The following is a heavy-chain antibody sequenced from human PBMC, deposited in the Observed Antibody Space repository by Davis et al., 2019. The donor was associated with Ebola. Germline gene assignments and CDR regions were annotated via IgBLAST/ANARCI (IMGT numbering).Heavy chain of an antibody. V-gene: IGHV4-30-4*01. CDR1: GGSISSGDYY. D-gene: IGHD6-19*01. CDR2: IYYSGST. CDR3: ARVVAGIGFDY. J-gene: IGHJ4*02. Sequence: MPSETLSLTCTVSGGSISSGDYYWSWIRQPPGKGLEWIGYIYYSGSTYYNPSLKSRVTISVDTSKNQFSLKLSSVTPEDTAVYYCARVVAGIGFDYWGQGTLVTVSS.